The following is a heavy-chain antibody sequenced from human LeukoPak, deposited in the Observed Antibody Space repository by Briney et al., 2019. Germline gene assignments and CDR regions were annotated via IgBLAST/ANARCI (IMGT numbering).Heavy chain of an antibody. D-gene: IGHD4-11*01. Sequence: PAETLSLTCAVYGGSFSGYYWRWIRQPPGKGLEWIGEINHSGSTNYNPSLKSRVTISVDTSKNQFSLKLSSVTATDTAVYYCARESIDYSMVLIYYGMDVWGQGTTVTASS. CDR3: ARESIDYSMVLIYYGMDV. CDR2: INHSGST. V-gene: IGHV4-34*01. J-gene: IGHJ6*02. CDR1: GGSFSGYY.